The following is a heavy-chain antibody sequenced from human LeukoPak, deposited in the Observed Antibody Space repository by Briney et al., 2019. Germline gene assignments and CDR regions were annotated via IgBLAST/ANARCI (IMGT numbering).Heavy chain of an antibody. J-gene: IGHJ4*02. CDR2: ISSSSTI. Sequence: GGSLRLSCAASGFTFSSYSMNWVRQAPGKGLEWVSYISSSSTIYYADSVTGRFTISRDNAKNSLYLQMNSLRAEDTAVCYCAREGLRLGELNWGQGTLVTVSS. D-gene: IGHD3-16*01. V-gene: IGHV3-48*04. CDR1: GFTFSSYS. CDR3: AREGLRLGELN.